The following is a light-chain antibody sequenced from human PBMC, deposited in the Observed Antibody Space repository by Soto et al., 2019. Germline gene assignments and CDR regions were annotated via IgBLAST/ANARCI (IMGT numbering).Light chain of an antibody. CDR2: KAS. V-gene: IGKV1-5*03. CDR1: QSISSR. Sequence: DIQMTQSPSTLSASVGDRVTITCRASQSISSRLAWYQQKPGKAPKLLIYKASSLESGVPSRFSGSGSGTEFTLTISSLQADDFATYYCQQYNSYPWTFGQGTNVEIK. J-gene: IGKJ1*01. CDR3: QQYNSYPWT.